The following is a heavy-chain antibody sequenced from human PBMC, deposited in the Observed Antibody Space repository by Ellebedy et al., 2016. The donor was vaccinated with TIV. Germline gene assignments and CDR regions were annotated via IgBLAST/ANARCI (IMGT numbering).Heavy chain of an antibody. CDR3: ATFVAGAGQFDH. Sequence: AASVKVSCKSSGGTFSSYAITWVRQAPGQGLEWMGGMNTSLGLGTVKIVQKFQDRVTISADISTSTTYMDLIRLTSDDTAVYYCATFVAGAGQFDHWGQGTLVTVSS. V-gene: IGHV1-69*06. D-gene: IGHD6-19*01. CDR2: MNTSLGLGTV. CDR1: GGTFSSYA. J-gene: IGHJ4*02.